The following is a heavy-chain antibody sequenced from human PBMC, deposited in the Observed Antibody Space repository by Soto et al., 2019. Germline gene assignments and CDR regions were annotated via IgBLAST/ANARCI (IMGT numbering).Heavy chain of an antibody. CDR3: ARGRTYYYGSGSYQGAFDI. CDR2: INPNSGGT. D-gene: IGHD3-10*01. J-gene: IGHJ3*02. V-gene: IGHV1-2*04. Sequence: QVQLVQSGAEVKKPGASVKVSCKASGYTFIGYYMHWVRQAPGQGLEWMGWINPNSGGTNYVQKFQGWVTMTRDTSISTVYMELSRLRSDDTAVYYCARGRTYYYGSGSYQGAFDIWGQGTMVTVSS. CDR1: GYTFIGYY.